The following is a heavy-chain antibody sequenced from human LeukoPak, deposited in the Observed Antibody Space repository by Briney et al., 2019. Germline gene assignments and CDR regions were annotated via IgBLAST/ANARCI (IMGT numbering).Heavy chain of an antibody. CDR1: GVSISSSDYY. CDR2: MFYNGAT. J-gene: IGHJ4*02. D-gene: IGHD2-2*01. CDR3: AREARFALPVVGSGDY. Sequence: PSETLSLTCSVSGVSISSSDYYWGWIRQPPGKGLEWIGTMFYNGATKSNPSLSSRVTMSIDTSKNQFSLKLRSVTAADTAVYYCAREARFALPVVGSGDYWGQGTLVTVSS. V-gene: IGHV4-39*07.